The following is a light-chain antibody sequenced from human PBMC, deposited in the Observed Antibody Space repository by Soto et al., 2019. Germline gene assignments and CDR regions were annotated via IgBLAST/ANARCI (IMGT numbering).Light chain of an antibody. Sequence: QSVLTQPASVSGSPGQSITIPFIGTSSDIGTYNRVSLYQQPPGTAPKLILYEVNNRPSWVPDRFSGSKSGNTASLIISGLQAEDEADYYCNSFTTSNPYVFGTGTKVTVL. CDR2: EVN. CDR3: NSFTTSNPYV. V-gene: IGLV2-18*02. CDR1: SSDIGTYNR. J-gene: IGLJ1*01.